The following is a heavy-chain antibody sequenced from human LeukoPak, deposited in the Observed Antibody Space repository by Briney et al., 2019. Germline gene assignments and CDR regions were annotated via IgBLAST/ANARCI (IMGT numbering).Heavy chain of an antibody. CDR2: IKSKTDGGTT. J-gene: IGHJ4*02. Sequence: PGGSLRLSCAASGFTFSNAWMNWVRQAPGKGLEWVGRIKSKTDGGTTDYAAPVKGRFNISRDDSKNTLYLQMNSLKTEDTAVYYCTTAGRWQWLPNIDYWGQGTLVTVSS. CDR1: GFTFSNAW. CDR3: TTAGRWQWLPNIDY. V-gene: IGHV3-15*07. D-gene: IGHD6-19*01.